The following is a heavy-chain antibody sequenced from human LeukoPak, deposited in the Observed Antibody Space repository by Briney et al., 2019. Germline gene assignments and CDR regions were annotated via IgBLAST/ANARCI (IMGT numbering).Heavy chain of an antibody. J-gene: IGHJ6*02. CDR2: IKLDGSEK. CDR1: GFTFGKYW. Sequence: GGSLRLSCVASGFTFGKYWMSWVRRAPGKGLEWVANIKLDGSEKNYVDSVKGRFTISRDNAKNTLYLQMNSLRAEDTAVYYCAREGDCSSTSCLRDYYGMDVWGQGTLVTVSS. CDR3: AREGDCSSTSCLRDYYGMDV. V-gene: IGHV3-7*01. D-gene: IGHD2-2*01.